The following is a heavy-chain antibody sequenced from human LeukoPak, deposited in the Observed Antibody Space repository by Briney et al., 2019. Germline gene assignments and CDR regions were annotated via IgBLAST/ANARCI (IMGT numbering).Heavy chain of an antibody. CDR2: INPRDGST. CDR1: GYTFTSYY. Sequence: ASVTVSCQASGYTFTSYYMHWVRPPPGQGLEWMGIINPRDGSTSDEQKFQGRGTMIRDLSTRPVYMEVRSLESADTAVYYCARVPDYGGIVEYYWGQGTLVTVSS. D-gene: IGHD3-16*01. CDR3: ARVPDYGGIVEYY. J-gene: IGHJ4*02. V-gene: IGHV1-46*01.